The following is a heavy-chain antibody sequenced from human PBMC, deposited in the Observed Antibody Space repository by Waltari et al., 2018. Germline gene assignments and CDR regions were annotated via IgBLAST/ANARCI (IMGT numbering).Heavy chain of an antibody. CDR3: AGDTEGYDYVWGSYRSSGAFDI. CDR2: IYYSGST. V-gene: IGHV4-61*01. Sequence: QVQLQESGPGLVKPSETLSLTCTVSGGSVSSGSYYWSWIRQPPGKGLEWIGYIYYSGSTNYNPSLKSRVTIAVDTSKNQVSLKLSSVTAADTAVYYCAGDTEGYDYVWGSYRSSGAFDIWGQGTMVTVSS. D-gene: IGHD3-16*02. CDR1: GGSVSSGSYY. J-gene: IGHJ3*02.